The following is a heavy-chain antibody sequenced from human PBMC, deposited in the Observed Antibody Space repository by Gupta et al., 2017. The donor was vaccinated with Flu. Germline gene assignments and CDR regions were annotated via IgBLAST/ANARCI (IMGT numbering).Heavy chain of an antibody. CDR3: ASNRNKIFDR. J-gene: IGHJ4*02. Sequence: WVRQAPGKGLEWVAAIKYDGSEKSYVDSVKGRFIISRDNAKNSLYLQMNSLRAEDTAVYYCASNRNKIFDRWGQGTLVNVSS. V-gene: IGHV3-7*01. CDR2: IKYDGSEK.